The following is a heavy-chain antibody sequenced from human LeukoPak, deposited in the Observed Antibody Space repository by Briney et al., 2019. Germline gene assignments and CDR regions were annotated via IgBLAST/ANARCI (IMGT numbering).Heavy chain of an antibody. V-gene: IGHV1-18*01. Sequence: ASVKVSCTASGYTFTSYGFSWVRQAPGQGLEWMGWISAYNGNTNYAQKLQGRVTMTTDTSTSTAYMELKSLRSDDTAVYYCSSSAYPIRHDDWGQGALVTVAS. CDR3: SSSAYPIRHDD. CDR2: ISAYNGNT. J-gene: IGHJ4*02. D-gene: IGHD2-2*01. CDR1: GYTFTSYG.